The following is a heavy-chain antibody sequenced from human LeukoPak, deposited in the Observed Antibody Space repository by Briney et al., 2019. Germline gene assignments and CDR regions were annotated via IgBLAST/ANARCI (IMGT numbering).Heavy chain of an antibody. CDR3: GRSDSRVGYWVFDL. CDR1: GYTFTSYG. D-gene: IGHD1-26*01. V-gene: IGHV1-18*01. Sequence: ASVKVSCKASGYTFTSYGISWVRQAPGQGLEWMGWISAYNGNTNYAQKLQGRVTMTTDTSTSTAYMELRSLRSDDTAVYYCGRSDSRVGYWVFDLWGRGNLVTGSS. CDR2: ISAYNGNT. J-gene: IGHJ2*01.